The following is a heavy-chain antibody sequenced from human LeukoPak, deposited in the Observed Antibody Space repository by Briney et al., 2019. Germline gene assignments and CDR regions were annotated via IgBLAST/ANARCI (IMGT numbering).Heavy chain of an antibody. V-gene: IGHV3-11*04. Sequence: GGSLRLSCEVSGFIVSENYMNWVRQAPGKGLEWVSHISTTGTTVYYADAVKGRFTISRDNAKDSLYLQMNSLRAEDTAVYYCARGLTMGHFGGQGTLVTVSS. D-gene: IGHD4/OR15-4a*01. J-gene: IGHJ4*02. CDR2: ISTTGTTV. CDR3: ARGLTMGHF. CDR1: GFIVSENY.